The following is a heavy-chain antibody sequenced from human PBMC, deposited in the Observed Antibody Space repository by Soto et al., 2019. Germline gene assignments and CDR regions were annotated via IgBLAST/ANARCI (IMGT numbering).Heavy chain of an antibody. CDR3: AAGYSSSWYSSLYYYYYYMDV. V-gene: IGHV3-23*01. CDR1: GFTFSSYA. D-gene: IGHD6-13*01. J-gene: IGHJ6*03. Sequence: GGSLRLSCAASGFTFSSYAMSWVRQAPGKGLEWVSAISGSGGSTYYADSVKGRFTISRDNSKNTLYLQMNSLRAEDTAVYYCAAGYSSSWYSSLYYYYYYMDVWGKGTTVTVSS. CDR2: ISGSGGST.